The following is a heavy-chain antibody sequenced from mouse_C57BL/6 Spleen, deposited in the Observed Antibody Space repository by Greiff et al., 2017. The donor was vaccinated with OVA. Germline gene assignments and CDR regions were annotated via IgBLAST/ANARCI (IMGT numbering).Heavy chain of an antibody. J-gene: IGHJ4*01. CDR2: IYPGVGDT. Sequence: QVQLQQSGPELVKPGASVKISCKASGYAFSSSWMNWVKQRPGKGLEWIGRIYPGVGDTNYNGKFKGKATLTADKSSSTAYMQLSSLTSEDSAVYFCAHGNYLYYYAMDYWGQGTSVTVSS. CDR3: AHGNYLYYYAMDY. V-gene: IGHV1-82*01. D-gene: IGHD2-1*01. CDR1: GYAFSSSW.